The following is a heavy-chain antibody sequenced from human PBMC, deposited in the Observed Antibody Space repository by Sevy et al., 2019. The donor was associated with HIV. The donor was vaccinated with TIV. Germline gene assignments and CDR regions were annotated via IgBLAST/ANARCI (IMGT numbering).Heavy chain of an antibody. CDR2: ISSSGSTI. J-gene: IGHJ4*02. CDR3: ARGQTYFYDSSGYSDFDY. CDR1: GFTFSSYA. Sequence: GGSLRLSCAASGFTFSSYAMSWVRQAPGKGLEWVSYISSSGSTIYYADSVKGRFTISRDNAKNSLYLQMNSLRAEDTAVYYCARGQTYFYDSSGYSDFDYWAREPWSPSPQ. V-gene: IGHV3-48*04. D-gene: IGHD3-22*01.